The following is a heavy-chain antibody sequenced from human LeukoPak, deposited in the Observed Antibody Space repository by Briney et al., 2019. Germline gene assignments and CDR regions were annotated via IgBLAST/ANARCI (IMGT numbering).Heavy chain of an antibody. Sequence: GGSLRLSCAASGFTFSSYAMSWVRQAPGKGLEWVSAISGSGGSTYYADSVKGRFTISRDNSKNTLYLQMNSLRAEDTAVYYCARVRYCSSTSCLGAFDIWGQGTMVTVSS. V-gene: IGHV3-23*01. CDR1: GFTFSSYA. CDR3: ARVRYCSSTSCLGAFDI. CDR2: ISGSGGST. J-gene: IGHJ3*02. D-gene: IGHD2-2*01.